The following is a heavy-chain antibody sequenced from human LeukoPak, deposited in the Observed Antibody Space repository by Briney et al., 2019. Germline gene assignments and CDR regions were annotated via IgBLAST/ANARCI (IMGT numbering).Heavy chain of an antibody. V-gene: IGHV3-23*01. CDR3: AKGDQNIANPDY. J-gene: IGHJ4*02. D-gene: IGHD6-13*01. CDR2: ISGSGGST. CDR1: GFTVSTNY. Sequence: GGSLRLSCAASGFTVSTNYMSWVRQAPGKGLEWVSAISGSGGSTYYADSVKGRFTISRDNSKNTLYLQMNSLRAEDTAVYYCAKGDQNIANPDYWGQGTLVTVSS.